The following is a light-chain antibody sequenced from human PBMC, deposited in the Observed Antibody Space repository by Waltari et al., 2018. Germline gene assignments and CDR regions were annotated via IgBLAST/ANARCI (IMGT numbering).Light chain of an antibody. CDR1: ESLLHRDNKKNF. V-gene: IGKV4-1*01. CDR2: WAS. J-gene: IGKJ2*01. CDR3: QQYGSTSAYT. Sequence: IVMTQSPDSLAVSLGGRATITCKSSESLLHRDNKKNFLAWFQQRPGQPPRLLIYWASSRESGVPDRFTGGGSGTEFSLTIDNVQAEDAAIYHCQQYGSTSAYTFGQGTRLEI.